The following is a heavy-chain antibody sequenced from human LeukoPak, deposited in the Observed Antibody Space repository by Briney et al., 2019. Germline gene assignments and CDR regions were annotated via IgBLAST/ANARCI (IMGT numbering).Heavy chain of an antibody. J-gene: IGHJ4*02. CDR2: ISASGGTT. CDR3: AKRGLGSSSGAYYFDS. CDR1: GFPFTNYA. V-gene: IGHV3-23*01. Sequence: GGSLRLSCAASGFPFTNYAMSWVRQAPGKGLEWVSGISASGGTTYYADSVKGRFTISRDNSKNTVYLQTNSLRGDDTAVYYCAKRGLGSSSGAYYFDSWGQGTLVTVSS. D-gene: IGHD6-6*01.